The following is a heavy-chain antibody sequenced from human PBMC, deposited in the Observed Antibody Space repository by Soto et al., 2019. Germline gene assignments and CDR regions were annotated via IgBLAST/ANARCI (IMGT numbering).Heavy chain of an antibody. CDR2: IYYSGNT. CDR3: ARSMVRGAIGAFDA. V-gene: IGHV4-30-4*01. D-gene: IGHD3-10*01. CDR1: GGSISSGTSY. Sequence: SETLSLTCTVSGGSISSGTSYWTWIRQAPGTGLELIGYIYYSGNTFYNPSLKSRVTISIDTSKNQFSLKLSSVTAADTAVYYCARSMVRGAIGAFDAWGQGTVVTVSS. J-gene: IGHJ3*01.